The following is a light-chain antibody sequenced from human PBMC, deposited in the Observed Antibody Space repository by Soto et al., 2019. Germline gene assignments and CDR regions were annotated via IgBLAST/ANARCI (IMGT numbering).Light chain of an antibody. J-gene: IGKJ4*01. CDR1: QSVSSS. CDR2: DAS. V-gene: IGKV3-15*01. Sequence: DIVMTQSPATLSVSPGDRTNLYCRASQSVSSSLAWYQQIPGQAPRLLIYDASTRATGIPARFGGSGSGTEFTLTISSLQSEDFAVYYCQQYNNWPPLTFGGGTKV. CDR3: QQYNNWPPLT.